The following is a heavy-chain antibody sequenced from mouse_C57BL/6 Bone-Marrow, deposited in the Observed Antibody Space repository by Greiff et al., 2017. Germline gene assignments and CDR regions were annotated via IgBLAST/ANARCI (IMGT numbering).Heavy chain of an antibody. CDR2: IDPSDSET. V-gene: IGHV1-52*01. J-gene: IGHJ1*03. Sequence: QVQLQQPGAELVRPGSSVKLSCKASGYTFTSYWMHWVKQRPIQGLEWIGNIDPSDSETHYNQKFKDKATLTVDKSSSTAYMQLSSLTSEDSAVYYCARGGYGILLGYFDVWGTGTTVTVSS. CDR1: GYTFTSYW. D-gene: IGHD1-1*01. CDR3: ARGGYGILLGYFDV.